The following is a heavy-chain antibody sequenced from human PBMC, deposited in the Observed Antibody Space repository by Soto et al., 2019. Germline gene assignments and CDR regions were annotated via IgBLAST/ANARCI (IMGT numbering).Heavy chain of an antibody. J-gene: IGHJ4*02. D-gene: IGHD6-13*01. Sequence: GGSLRLSCAGSGFAFSSYEITWVRQAPGKGLEWVSYINSCGNYIYSADSVKGRFTISRDNAKNSLFLQMNSLRAEDTAVYYCARDVSSSWATHFAYWGPGTLVTVSS. CDR1: GFAFSSYE. V-gene: IGHV3-21*05. CDR2: INSCGNYI. CDR3: ARDVSSSWATHFAY.